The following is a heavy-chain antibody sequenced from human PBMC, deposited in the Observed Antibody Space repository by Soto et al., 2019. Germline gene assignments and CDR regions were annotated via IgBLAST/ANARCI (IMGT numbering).Heavy chain of an antibody. CDR2: INPSGGST. CDR3: ARGVVVPAAIGGRVDDAFDI. CDR1: GDTFTSYY. V-gene: IGHV1-46*03. D-gene: IGHD2-2*02. J-gene: IGHJ3*02. Sequence: ASVKVSCKASGDTFTSYYMHWVRQAPGQGLEWMGIINPSGGSTSYAQKFQGRVTMTRDTSTSTVYMELSSLRSEDTAVYYCARGVVVPAAIGGRVDDAFDIWGQGTMVTVSS.